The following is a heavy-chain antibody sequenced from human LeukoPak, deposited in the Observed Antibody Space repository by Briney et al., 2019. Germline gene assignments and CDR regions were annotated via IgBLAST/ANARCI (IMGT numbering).Heavy chain of an antibody. CDR2: IYYSGVT. CDR3: ARHIGFCSSASCRAAWFDP. J-gene: IGHJ5*02. Sequence: SETLSLTCTVSGGSISSYYWSWIRQPPGKGLEWIGYIYYSGVTNYNPSLKSRVTISVDTSKNQFSLKLNSVTAADTVVYYCARHIGFCSSASCRAAWFDPWGQGTLVTVSS. D-gene: IGHD2-2*01. V-gene: IGHV4-59*08. CDR1: GGSISSYY.